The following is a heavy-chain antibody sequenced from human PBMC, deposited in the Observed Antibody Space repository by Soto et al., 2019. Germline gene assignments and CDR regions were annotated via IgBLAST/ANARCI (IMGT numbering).Heavy chain of an antibody. CDR1: GFIFDDYA. D-gene: IGHD5-12*01. J-gene: IGHJ4*02. CDR3: GRGVGGYDHGRLDL. Sequence: PGGSLRLSCAALGFIFDDYAMHWVRQGPGKGLEAVSGISWNSGRVVYADSVKGRFTISRDNAKNSLYLQMDSLRPEDTAFYYCGRGVGGYDHGRLDLWGQRTLVTVSS. CDR2: ISWNSGRV. V-gene: IGHV3-9*01.